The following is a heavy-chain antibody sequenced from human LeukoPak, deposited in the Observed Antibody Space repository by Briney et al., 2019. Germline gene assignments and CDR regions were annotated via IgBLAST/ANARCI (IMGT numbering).Heavy chain of an antibody. V-gene: IGHV1-24*01. CDR1: GYTLTELS. D-gene: IGHD3-10*01. CDR2: FDPEDGET. J-gene: IGHJ4*02. Sequence: ASVKVSCKVSGYTLTELSMHWVRQAPGKGLEWMGGFDPEDGETIYAQKFLGRVTMTEDTSTDTAYMELSSLRSEDTAVYYCATFFRGYGSGSYYDYWGQGTLVTVSS. CDR3: ATFFRGYGSGSYYDY.